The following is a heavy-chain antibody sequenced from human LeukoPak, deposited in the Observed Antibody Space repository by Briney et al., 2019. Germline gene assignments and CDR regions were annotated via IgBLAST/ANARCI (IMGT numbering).Heavy chain of an antibody. CDR2: IYYSGST. J-gene: IGHJ2*01. V-gene: IGHV4-61*08. Sequence: SQTLSLTCTVSSGSISSGDYYWSWIRQPPGKGLEWIGYIYYSGSTNYNPSLKSRVTISVDTSKNQFSLKLSSVTAADTAVYYCARVAVAGRDWYFDLWGRGTLVTVSS. CDR3: ARVAVAGRDWYFDL. CDR1: SGSISSGDYY. D-gene: IGHD6-19*01.